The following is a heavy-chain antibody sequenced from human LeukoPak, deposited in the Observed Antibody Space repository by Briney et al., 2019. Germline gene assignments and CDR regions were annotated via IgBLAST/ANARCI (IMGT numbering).Heavy chain of an antibody. V-gene: IGHV3-21*01. CDR2: ISSSSSYI. D-gene: IGHD1-26*01. CDR1: RFTFSRYT. CDR3: ARDPWWELSAFDI. J-gene: IGHJ3*02. Sequence: GGSLRLSCATSRFTFSRYTMNWVRQAPGKGLEWVSSISSSSSYIYYADSVKGRFTISRDNAKNSLYLQMNSLRAEDTAVYYCARDPWWELSAFDIWGQGTLVTVSS.